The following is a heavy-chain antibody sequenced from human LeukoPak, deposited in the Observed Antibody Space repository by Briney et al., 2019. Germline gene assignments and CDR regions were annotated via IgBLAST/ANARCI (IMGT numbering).Heavy chain of an antibody. V-gene: IGHV4-34*01. CDR1: GGAFSGYY. J-gene: IGHJ4*02. Sequence: PPETLSLTCAVYGGAFSGYYWSWIRQPQGKGLEWIGEINHSGDTKYNPSLKSRVSMSVDVSKDQFSLKLTSLTAADTAVYYCARGSRNYNNYEGADYWGQGTLVTVSS. D-gene: IGHD4-11*01. CDR3: ARGSRNYNNYEGADY. CDR2: INHSGDT.